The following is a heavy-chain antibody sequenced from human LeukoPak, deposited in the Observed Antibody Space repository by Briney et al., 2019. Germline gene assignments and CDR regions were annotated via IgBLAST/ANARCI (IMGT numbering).Heavy chain of an antibody. D-gene: IGHD1-26*01. Sequence: PSETLSLTCSVSGYSISSGYYWGWIRQPPGKGLEWIGYIYYSGSTNYNPSLKSRVTMSVDTSKNQFSLKLSSVTAADTAVYYCAREGGSYRSFDYWGQGTLVTVSS. V-gene: IGHV4-59*12. CDR3: AREGGSYRSFDY. CDR2: IYYSGST. J-gene: IGHJ4*02. CDR1: GYSISSGYY.